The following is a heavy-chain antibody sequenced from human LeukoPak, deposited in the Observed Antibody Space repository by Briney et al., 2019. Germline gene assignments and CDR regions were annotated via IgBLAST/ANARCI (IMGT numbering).Heavy chain of an antibody. J-gene: IGHJ6*03. CDR2: IYPGDSDT. CDR1: GYSFTNYC. Sequence: GESLKISCQGSGYSFTNYCIAWVRQMPGKGLECMGIIYPGDSDTRYSPSFQGQVTISADKSISTAYLQWSSLKASDTAMYYCARSVKYYYYMDVWGKGTTVTVSS. V-gene: IGHV5-51*01. CDR3: ARSVKYYYYMDV.